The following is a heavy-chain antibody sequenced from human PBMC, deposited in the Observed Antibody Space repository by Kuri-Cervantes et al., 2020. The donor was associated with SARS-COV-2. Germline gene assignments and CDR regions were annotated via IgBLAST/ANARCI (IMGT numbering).Heavy chain of an antibody. Sequence: GESLKISCAASGFTFSSYGMHWVRQAPGKGLEWVAVIWYDGSNKYYADSVKGRFTISRDNSKNTLYLQMNSLRAEDTAVYYCAKGGDMIVVVILRYWGQGTLVTVSS. CDR2: IWYDGSNK. CDR1: GFTFSSYG. V-gene: IGHV3-33*08. CDR3: AKGGDMIVVVILRY. D-gene: IGHD3-22*01. J-gene: IGHJ4*02.